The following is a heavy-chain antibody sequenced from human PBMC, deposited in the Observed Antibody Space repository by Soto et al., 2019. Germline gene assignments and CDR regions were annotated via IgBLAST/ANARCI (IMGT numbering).Heavy chain of an antibody. CDR3: ARTAGGRVRGALDI. CDR2: IPNTENKK. V-gene: IGHV3-30-3*01. D-gene: IGHD6-13*01. Sequence: QVQLEESGGGVVQPGTSLRLSCVASGFTFSSYGMHWVRQAPGKGLEWVAVIPNTENKKYYVDSVKGRFTISRDNSQNTLFLQMDSLMSEDTAVYYCARTAGGRVRGALDIWGQGTMVTVS. CDR1: GFTFSSYG. J-gene: IGHJ3*02.